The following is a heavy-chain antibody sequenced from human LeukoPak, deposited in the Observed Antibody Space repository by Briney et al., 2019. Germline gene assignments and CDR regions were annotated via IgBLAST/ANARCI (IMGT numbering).Heavy chain of an antibody. Sequence: ASVKVSCKASGYTFTNYGISWVRQAPGQGLEWMGWISVYNGNPKYAQKVQGRVTMTTDTSTSTAYMELRSLRSDDTAVYYCARGRTGLRYFDWLPDYWGQGTLVTVSS. D-gene: IGHD3-9*01. J-gene: IGHJ4*02. CDR1: GYTFTNYG. CDR2: ISVYNGNP. V-gene: IGHV1-18*01. CDR3: ARGRTGLRYFDWLPDY.